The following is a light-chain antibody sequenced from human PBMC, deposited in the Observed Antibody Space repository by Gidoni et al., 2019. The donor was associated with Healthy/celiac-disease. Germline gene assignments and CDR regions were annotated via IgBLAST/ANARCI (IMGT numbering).Light chain of an antibody. CDR1: QSISSSQ. CDR3: QHFGN. J-gene: IGKJ4*01. CDR2: GAS. Sequence: IVLTQSPGTLALSPGQSATLSCRASQSISSSQLAWYQQKPGQAPRPRMYGASSRATGLPDRFSGSGSGTDFTLTISRLEPEDFAVYYCQHFGNFGGGTKVE. V-gene: IGKV3-20*01.